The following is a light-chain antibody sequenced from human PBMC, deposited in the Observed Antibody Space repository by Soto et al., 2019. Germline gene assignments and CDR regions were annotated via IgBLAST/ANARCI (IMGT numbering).Light chain of an antibody. CDR2: YDS. CDR1: NIGDKR. J-gene: IGLJ1*01. V-gene: IGLV3-21*04. Sequence: SYELTQPPSVSVAPEKTATITCGGNNIGDKRVHWYRQKPGQAPVLLISYDSDRPSGIPERFSGSNSGNTATLTISRVEAGDEADYYCQVWDIMTDNYVFGAGTTVTVL. CDR3: QVWDIMTDNYV.